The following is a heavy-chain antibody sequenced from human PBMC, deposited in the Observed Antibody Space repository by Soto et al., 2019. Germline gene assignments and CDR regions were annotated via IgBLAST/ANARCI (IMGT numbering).Heavy chain of an antibody. J-gene: IGHJ4*02. V-gene: IGHV3-23*01. D-gene: IGHD1-1*01. CDR3: AKLYWNPRYFDY. CDR2: ITDSGGST. CDR1: GFTFSSVA. Sequence: EVQLLESGGGLLQPGGSLRLSCAASGFTFSSVAMAWVRQAPGKGLEWVSSITDSGGSTDYADSVKGRFTISRDNSRNTLYPQMNSLRADDTAVYYCAKLYWNPRYFDYWGQGTRVSISS.